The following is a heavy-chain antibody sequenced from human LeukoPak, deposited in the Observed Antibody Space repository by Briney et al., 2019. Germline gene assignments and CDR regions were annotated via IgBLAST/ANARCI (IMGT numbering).Heavy chain of an antibody. V-gene: IGHV4-39*07. Sequence: SETLSLTCTVPGGSISSSSYYWGWIRQPPGKWLEWLGSIYYSGSTTYNPSLKSRVPISVDTSKNHFSLKLTSLNPATTPGYYCATYDSSGYYSFDYWGQGTLVTVSS. D-gene: IGHD3-22*01. CDR2: IYYSGST. CDR3: ATYDSSGYYSFDY. J-gene: IGHJ4*02. CDR1: GGSISSSSYY.